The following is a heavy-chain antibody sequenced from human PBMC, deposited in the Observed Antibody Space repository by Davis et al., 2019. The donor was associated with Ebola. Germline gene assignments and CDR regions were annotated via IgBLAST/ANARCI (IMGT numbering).Heavy chain of an antibody. CDR3: ASLRRTITGMDDGFDI. J-gene: IGHJ3*02. Sequence: GESLKISCKGSGYSFPNSWVGWVRQMPGKGLEWMGIIYTGDSDTRYSPSFRGQVTISADKSIKTAFLKWSSLKASDTAMYYCASLRRTITGMDDGFDIWGQGTMVTVSS. D-gene: IGHD2-8*02. V-gene: IGHV5-51*01. CDR2: IYTGDSDT. CDR1: GYSFPNSW.